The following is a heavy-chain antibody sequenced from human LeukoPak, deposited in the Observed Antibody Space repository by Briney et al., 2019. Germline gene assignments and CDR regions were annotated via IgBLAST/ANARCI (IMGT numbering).Heavy chain of an antibody. Sequence: ASVKVSCKAYGYTFTSYGISWVRQAPGQGLEWMGWISAYNGNTNYAQKLQGRVTMTTDTSTSTAYMELRSLRSDDTAVYYCARGSDETLYYYYGMDVWGQGTTVTVSS. CDR2: ISAYNGNT. CDR1: GYTFTSYG. CDR3: ARGSDETLYYYYGMDV. V-gene: IGHV1-18*01. J-gene: IGHJ6*02.